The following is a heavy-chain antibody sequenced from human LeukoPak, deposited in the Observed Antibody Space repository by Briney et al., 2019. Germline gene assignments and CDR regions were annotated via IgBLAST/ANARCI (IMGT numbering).Heavy chain of an antibody. CDR3: AKEPIAARPPGLNWFDP. V-gene: IGHV3-23*01. Sequence: PGGSLRLSCAASGFTFSSYAMSWVRQAPGKGLEWVSAISGSGGSTYYADSVKGRFTISRDNSKNTLYLQMNSLRAEDTAVYYCAKEPIAARPPGLNWFDPWGQGTLVTVSS. J-gene: IGHJ5*02. CDR1: GFTFSSYA. D-gene: IGHD6-6*01. CDR2: ISGSGGST.